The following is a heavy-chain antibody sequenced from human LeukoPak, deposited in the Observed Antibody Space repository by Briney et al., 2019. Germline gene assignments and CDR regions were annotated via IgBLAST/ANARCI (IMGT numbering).Heavy chain of an antibody. D-gene: IGHD3-3*01. CDR2: IIPIFGTA. J-gene: IGHJ6*03. Sequence: ASVKVSCKASGGTFSSYAISWVRQAPGQGLEWMGGIIPIFGTANYAQKFQGRVTITTDESTSTAYIELSSLRSEDTAVYYCAVNVYDFWSGYYYHYYYMDVWGKGTTVTVSS. CDR3: AVNVYDFWSGYYYHYYYMDV. CDR1: GGTFSSYA. V-gene: IGHV1-69*05.